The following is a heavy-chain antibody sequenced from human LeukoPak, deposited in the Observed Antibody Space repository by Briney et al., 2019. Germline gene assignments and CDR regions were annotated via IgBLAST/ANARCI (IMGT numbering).Heavy chain of an antibody. CDR3: ARSIGYYYTMDV. D-gene: IGHD3-22*01. CDR1: GFSFSDYY. V-gene: IGHV3-11*01. CDR2: ISGSGSDL. J-gene: IGHJ6*02. Sequence: GGSLRLSCVACGFSFSDYYMSWIRQAPGRGLEWISYISGSGSDLYYAGSVKGRFTISRDNANNSLYLQMNSLRAEDTAVYYCARSIGYYYTMDVWGQGTTVTVSS.